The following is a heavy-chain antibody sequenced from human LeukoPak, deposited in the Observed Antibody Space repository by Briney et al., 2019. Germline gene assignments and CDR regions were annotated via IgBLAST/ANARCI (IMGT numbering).Heavy chain of an antibody. CDR3: ARDGVIGSDLDY. V-gene: IGHV1-18*01. CDR2: TSAYSDDT. J-gene: IGHJ4*02. CDR1: GYTFNTYG. Sequence: ASVKVSCKASGYTFNTYGISWVRQAPGQGLEWMGWTSAYSDDTNYAQNLQGRVTMTTDTATSTAYMELRSLRSDDTAVYYCARDGVIGSDLDYWGQGTLVTVSS. D-gene: IGHD2/OR15-2a*01.